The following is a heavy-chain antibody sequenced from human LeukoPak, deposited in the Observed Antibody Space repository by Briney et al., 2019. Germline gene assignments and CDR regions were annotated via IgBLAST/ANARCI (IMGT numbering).Heavy chain of an antibody. CDR1: GYSFTSYW. V-gene: IGHV5-51*01. Sequence: GESLKISCKGSGYSFTSYWIAWVRQMPGKGLEWMGIIYTGDSDTRYGPSFQGPVTISADKSITTAYLQWGSLKASDSAMYYCAVGGSSGWYYFDYWGQGTLVSVSS. CDR3: AVGGSSGWYYFDY. D-gene: IGHD6-19*01. J-gene: IGHJ4*02. CDR2: IYTGDSDT.